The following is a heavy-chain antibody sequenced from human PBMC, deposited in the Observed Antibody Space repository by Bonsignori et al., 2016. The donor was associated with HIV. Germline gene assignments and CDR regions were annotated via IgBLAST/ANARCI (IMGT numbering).Heavy chain of an antibody. D-gene: IGHD3-10*01. Sequence: GESLKISCAASGFTFSSYWIHWVRQAPGKGLVWVSRIKSDGRSTSYADSVKGRFTISRDNAKNTLYLQMNSLRAEDTAVYYCAREDYHNGGAFDFWGQGTVVTVSS. CDR1: GFTFSSYW. CDR3: AREDYHNGGAFDF. J-gene: IGHJ3*01. CDR2: IKSDGRST. V-gene: IGHV3-74*01.